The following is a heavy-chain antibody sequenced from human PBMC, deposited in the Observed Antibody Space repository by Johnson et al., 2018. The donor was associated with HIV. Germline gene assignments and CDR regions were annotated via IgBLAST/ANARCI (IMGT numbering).Heavy chain of an antibody. CDR1: GLSFSNLG. CDR2: ISFDGNLK. J-gene: IGHJ3*01. D-gene: IGHD3-16*02. V-gene: IGHV3-33*08. CDR3: VRGGLGYQNFHDPFDV. Sequence: QVKLVESGGGVVQPGKSLTLSCVSSGLSFSNLGIHWVRQAPGKRPEWVAVISFDGNLKKYADSLKGRFTISRDNAKNSLYLQMDSLRPEDTALYYCVRGGLGYQNFHDPFDVWGQGTVVTVSS.